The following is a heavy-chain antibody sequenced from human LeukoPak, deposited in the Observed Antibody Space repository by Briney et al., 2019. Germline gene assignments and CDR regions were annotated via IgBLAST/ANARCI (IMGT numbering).Heavy chain of an antibody. D-gene: IGHD2-15*01. J-gene: IGHJ5*02. CDR3: ARGGVVVAATLDP. V-gene: IGHV4-61*01. Sequence: SETLSLTCTVSGGSVSSGSYYWSWIRQPPGKGLEWIGYIYYSGSTNYNPSLKSQVTISVDTSKNQFSLKLSSVTAADTAVYYCARGGVVVAATLDPWGQGTLVTVSS. CDR1: GGSVSSGSYY. CDR2: IYYSGST.